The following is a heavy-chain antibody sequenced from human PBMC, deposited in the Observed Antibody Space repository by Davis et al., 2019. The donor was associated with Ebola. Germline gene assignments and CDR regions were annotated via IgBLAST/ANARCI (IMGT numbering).Heavy chain of an antibody. Sequence: ASVTVSCKTSGYTFSDYFLHWVRQAPGQGLEWRGWIGPGSGGTHYAQQFQGRVTLTRDTSMRTAYMELDNLGSDDTAVYYCVRALKSEGAYWGQGTLVIVSS. CDR3: VRALKSEGAY. V-gene: IGHV1-2*02. D-gene: IGHD3-16*01. CDR1: GYTFSDYF. J-gene: IGHJ4*02. CDR2: IGPGSGGT.